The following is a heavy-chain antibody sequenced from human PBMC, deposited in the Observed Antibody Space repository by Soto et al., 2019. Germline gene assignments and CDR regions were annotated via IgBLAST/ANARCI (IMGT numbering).Heavy chain of an antibody. D-gene: IGHD5-12*01. J-gene: IGHJ4*02. V-gene: IGHV3-11*01. CDR2: ISGGGSTI. Sequence: GGSLRLSCAASGFTFTDYYMSWIRQAPGKGLEWVSYISGGGSTIYYADSVKGRFTISRDNARNSLYLQMNSLRAEDTAVYYCARRSPYSGYVQGWGQGTLVTVSS. CDR3: ARRSPYSGYVQG. CDR1: GFTFTDYY.